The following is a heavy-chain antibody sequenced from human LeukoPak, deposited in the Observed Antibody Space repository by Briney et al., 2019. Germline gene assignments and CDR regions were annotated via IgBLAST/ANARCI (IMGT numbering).Heavy chain of an antibody. V-gene: IGHV3-30-3*01. CDR2: ISYDGSNK. CDR3: ARTDRGYYFDY. J-gene: IGHJ4*02. Sequence: GRSLRLSCAASGFTFSSYAMHWVRQAPGKGLEWVAVISYDGSNKYYADSVEGRFTISRDNSKNTLYLQMNSLRAEDTAVYYCARTDRGYYFDYWGQGTLVTVSS. CDR1: GFTFSSYA.